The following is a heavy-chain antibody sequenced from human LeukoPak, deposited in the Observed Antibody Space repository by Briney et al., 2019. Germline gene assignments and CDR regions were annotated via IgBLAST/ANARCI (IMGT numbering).Heavy chain of an antibody. V-gene: IGHV5-51*01. CDR3: ASGEVAAGPAPLDY. Sequence: GESLKISCRASGHDFPDYWIGWVRQMPGKGLEWMGIIYPGDSNTRYSPSFQGQVTISADKSIRTAYLQWSSLKASDTAMYCCASGEVAAGPAPLDYWGQGTLVTVSS. CDR1: GHDFPDYW. D-gene: IGHD6-13*01. J-gene: IGHJ4*02. CDR2: IYPGDSNT.